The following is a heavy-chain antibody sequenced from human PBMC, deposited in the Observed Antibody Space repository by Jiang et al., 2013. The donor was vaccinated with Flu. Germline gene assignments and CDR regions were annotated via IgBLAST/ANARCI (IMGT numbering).Heavy chain of an antibody. V-gene: IGHV1-46*01. D-gene: IGHD3-22*01. CDR1: GYTFTSYY. J-gene: IGHJ6*02. CDR2: INPSGGST. Sequence: CKASGYTFTSYYMHWVRQAPGQGLEWMGIINPSGGSTSYAQKFQGRVTMTRDTSTSTVYMELSSLRSEDTAVYYCARDPGDSSGYYYDYYYYYGMDVWGQGTTVTVSS. CDR3: ARDPGDSSGYYYDYYYYYGMDV.